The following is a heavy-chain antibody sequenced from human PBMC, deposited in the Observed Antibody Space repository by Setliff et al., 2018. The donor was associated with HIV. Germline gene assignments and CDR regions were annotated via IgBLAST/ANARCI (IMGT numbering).Heavy chain of an antibody. CDR1: GYIFSDYY. CDR3: ATDIGGWHETETEYFQY. J-gene: IGHJ1*01. Sequence: ASVKVSCKASGYIFSDYYIHWVRQTPGQGLEWMGRINPNSGGTDYAQKFQGRVTMTRDTSIRTVYMELSSLRSDDTALYYCATDIGGWHETETEYFQYWGQGTLVTVSS. CDR2: INPNSGGT. D-gene: IGHD6-19*01. V-gene: IGHV1-2*06.